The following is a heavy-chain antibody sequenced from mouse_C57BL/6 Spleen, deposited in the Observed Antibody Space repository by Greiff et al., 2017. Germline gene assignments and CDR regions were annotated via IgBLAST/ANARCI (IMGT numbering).Heavy chain of an antibody. CDR2: INYDGSST. CDR1: GFTFSDYY. Sequence: EVMLVESEGGLVQPGSSMKLSCTASGFTFSDYYMAWVRQVPEKGLEWVANINYDGSSTYYLDSLKSRFIISRDNAKNILYLQMSSLKSEDTATYYCARDYYGVMDYWGQGTSVTVSS. V-gene: IGHV5-16*01. CDR3: ARDYYGVMDY. D-gene: IGHD1-2*01. J-gene: IGHJ4*01.